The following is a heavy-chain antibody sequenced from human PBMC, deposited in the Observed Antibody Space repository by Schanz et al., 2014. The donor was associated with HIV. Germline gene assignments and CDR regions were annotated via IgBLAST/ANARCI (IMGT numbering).Heavy chain of an antibody. CDR3: ARGYCGADCSHFYYYGTDV. Sequence: QLLLVQSGTEVKKPGSSVTVSCAASGGTFSNYAISWVRQAPGQGLEWMGGIIPIFGTANYAQKFQGRVTIIADESTNTAYMELSGLRSEDTAVYYCARGYCGADCSHFYYYGTDVWGQGTTVTVSS. V-gene: IGHV1-69*01. J-gene: IGHJ6*02. D-gene: IGHD2-21*02. CDR2: IIPIFGTA. CDR1: GGTFSNYA.